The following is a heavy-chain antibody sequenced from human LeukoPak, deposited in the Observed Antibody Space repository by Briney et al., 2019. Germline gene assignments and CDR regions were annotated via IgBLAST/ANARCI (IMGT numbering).Heavy chain of an antibody. CDR2: MYSSGST. D-gene: IGHD3-3*02. J-gene: IGHJ3*02. Sequence: PSETLSLTCTVSGVSISSYYWSWIRQPPGKGLEWIGYMYSSGSTYHTPSLKSRVTISGDTSKNQFSLKLTSVTAADTAVYYCARERIRPSLGSDAFDIWGQGTMVTVSP. V-gene: IGHV4-59*12. CDR1: GVSISSYY. CDR3: ARERIRPSLGSDAFDI.